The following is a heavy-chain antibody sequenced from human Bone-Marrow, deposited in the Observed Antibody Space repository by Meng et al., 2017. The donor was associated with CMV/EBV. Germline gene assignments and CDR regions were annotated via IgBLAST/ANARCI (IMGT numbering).Heavy chain of an antibody. CDR1: GGTFSSYT. J-gene: IGHJ4*02. D-gene: IGHD3-16*01. CDR3: ARGESGSWGLLKN. CDR2: IIPIFGTA. Sequence: SVKVSCKASGGTFSSYTINWVRQAPGQGLEWMGGIIPIFGTANNAQKFQGRVTITTDESTNTAYMELSSLRSEDTAVYYCARGESGSWGLLKNWGQGTLVTVSS. V-gene: IGHV1-69*05.